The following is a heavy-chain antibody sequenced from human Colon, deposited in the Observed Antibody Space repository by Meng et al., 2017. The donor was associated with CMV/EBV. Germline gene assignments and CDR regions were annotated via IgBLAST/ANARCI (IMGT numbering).Heavy chain of an antibody. CDR2: IRHDGSNE. V-gene: IGHV3-30*02. CDR1: GIPFSSSG. J-gene: IGHJ4*02. CDR3: ARDKGVRTFDT. Sequence: LGGLGGCGVQRGESLRLACAASGIPFSSSGMHWVRQAPGKGLEWVALIRHDGSNEYYAESVRGRFTISRDNSKNTVYLQMNSLRSEDTAVYYCARDKGVRTFDTWGQGILVTVSS. D-gene: IGHD2-21*01.